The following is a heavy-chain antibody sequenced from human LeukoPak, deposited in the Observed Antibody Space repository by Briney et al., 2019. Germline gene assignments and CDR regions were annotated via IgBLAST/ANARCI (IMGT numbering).Heavy chain of an antibody. Sequence: GGSLRLSCAASGFTFSSFWMSWVRQAPGKGLEWVANIKQDGSEKYYMDSVKGRFTLSRDNAKNSLYLQMNSLRAEDTAVYYCARDHYYDSSGYNGWFDPWGQGTLVTVSS. J-gene: IGHJ5*02. CDR3: ARDHYYDSSGYNGWFDP. D-gene: IGHD3-22*01. CDR2: IKQDGSEK. V-gene: IGHV3-7*01. CDR1: GFTFSSFW.